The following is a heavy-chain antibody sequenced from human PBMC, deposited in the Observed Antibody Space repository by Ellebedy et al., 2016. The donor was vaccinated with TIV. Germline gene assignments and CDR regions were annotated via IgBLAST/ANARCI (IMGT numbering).Heavy chain of an antibody. D-gene: IGHD2-21*01. CDR3: ARIVRGGGGYDY. Sequence: ASVKVSCKASGYTFTTYDINWVRQATGQGLEWMGWINPDSGSTEFAQNCKGRVTLTRDTSISTAYMELSRLTSDDSAVYYCARIVRGGGGYDYWGQGTLVTVSS. CDR2: INPDSGST. J-gene: IGHJ4*02. V-gene: IGHV1-8*01. CDR1: GYTFTTYD.